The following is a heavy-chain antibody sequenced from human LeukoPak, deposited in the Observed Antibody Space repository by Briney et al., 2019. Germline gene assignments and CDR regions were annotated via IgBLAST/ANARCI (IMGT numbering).Heavy chain of an antibody. J-gene: IGHJ2*01. CDR1: GFTFSTYP. D-gene: IGHD1-26*01. CDR3: AKSKIVQGRGYFDL. V-gene: IGHV3-23*01. CDR2: IGTSGDT. Sequence: GGSLRLPCTASGFTFSTYPLTWVRQAPGKGPEWVSTIGTSGDTYYADSVKGRFTISRDNSNNALYLHMNSLRAEDAAVYYCAKSKIVQGRGYFDLWGRGTLVTVSS.